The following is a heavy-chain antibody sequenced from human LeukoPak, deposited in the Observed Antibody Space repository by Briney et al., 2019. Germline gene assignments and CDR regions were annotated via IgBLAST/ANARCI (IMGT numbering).Heavy chain of an antibody. CDR3: AKDLGIAVAEGHDAFDI. Sequence: GESLRLSCAASGFTFSSYSMNWVRQAPGKGLEWVSSISRSSTHIYYADSVKGRFTISRDNAKNSLYLQMNSLRAEDTALYYCAKDLGIAVAEGHDAFDIWGQGTMVTVSS. CDR2: ISRSSTHI. D-gene: IGHD6-19*01. V-gene: IGHV3-21*04. J-gene: IGHJ3*02. CDR1: GFTFSSYS.